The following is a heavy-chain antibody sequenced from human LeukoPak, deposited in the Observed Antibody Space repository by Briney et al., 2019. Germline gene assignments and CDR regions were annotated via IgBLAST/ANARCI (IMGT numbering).Heavy chain of an antibody. D-gene: IGHD3-10*01. CDR1: GGSISSGGYS. CDR2: IYHSGST. J-gene: IGHJ6*03. V-gene: IGHV4-30-2*01. CDR3: ARGVTMVRGFYYYYYMDV. Sequence: PSETLSLTCAVSGGSISSGGYSWSWIRQPPGKGLEWIGYIYHSGSTYYNPSLKSRVTISVDRSKNQFSLKLSSVTAADTAVYYCARGVTMVRGFYYYYYMDVWGKGTTVTVSS.